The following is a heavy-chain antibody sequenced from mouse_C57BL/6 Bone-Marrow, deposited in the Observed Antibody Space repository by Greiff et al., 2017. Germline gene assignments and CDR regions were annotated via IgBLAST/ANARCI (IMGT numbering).Heavy chain of an antibody. CDR1: GYTFTDYY. J-gene: IGHJ2*01. Sequence: EVQLQQSGPELVKPGASVKISCKASGYTFTDYYMNWVKQSHGKSLEWIGDINPNNGGTSYNQKFKGKATLTVDKSSSTAYMELRSLTSEDSAVYYCAGGNYGFFFDYWGQGTTLTVSS. CDR3: AGGNYGFFFDY. D-gene: IGHD2-1*01. CDR2: INPNNGGT. V-gene: IGHV1-26*01.